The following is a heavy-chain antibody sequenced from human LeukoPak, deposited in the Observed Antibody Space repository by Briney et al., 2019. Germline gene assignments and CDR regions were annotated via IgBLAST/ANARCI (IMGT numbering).Heavy chain of an antibody. V-gene: IGHV1-8*01. Sequence: ASVKVSCKASGYTFTSYDINWVRQATGQGLEWMGWMNPNSGNTGYAQKFQGRVTMTRNTSISTAYMELSSLRSEDTAVYYCAADSSGGAAFDIWGQGTMVTVSS. CDR3: AADSSGGAAFDI. J-gene: IGHJ3*02. CDR1: GYTFTSYD. D-gene: IGHD3-16*01. CDR2: MNPNSGNT.